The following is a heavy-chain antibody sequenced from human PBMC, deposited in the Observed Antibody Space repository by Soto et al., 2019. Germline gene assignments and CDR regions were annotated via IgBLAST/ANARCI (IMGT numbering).Heavy chain of an antibody. Sequence: ASVKVSCKASGYTFTTYGIGWVRQAPGQGLEWMGWISVYNGDTNYAQKLQGRITLTTDTSTSTAYMELRSLRSDDTAVYYCARDLPDSSPPNSLYYYYMDVWGKGTTVTVSS. CDR1: GYTFTTYG. CDR2: ISVYNGDT. V-gene: IGHV1-18*01. J-gene: IGHJ6*03. CDR3: ARDLPDSSPPNSLYYYYMDV. D-gene: IGHD2-15*01.